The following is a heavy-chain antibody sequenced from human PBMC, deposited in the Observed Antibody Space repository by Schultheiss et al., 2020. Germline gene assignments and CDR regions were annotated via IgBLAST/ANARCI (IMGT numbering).Heavy chain of an antibody. J-gene: IGHJ6*03. V-gene: IGHV3-15*01. Sequence: GGSLRLSCAASGFTFSNAWMSWVRQAPGKGLEWVGRIKSKTDGGTTDYAAPVKGRFTISRDDSKNTLYLQMNSLKTEDTAVYYCTTDDPSGWYMDVWGKGTTVTVSS. CDR1: GFTFSNAW. CDR2: IKSKTDGGTT. CDR3: TTDDPSGWYMDV. D-gene: IGHD6-19*01.